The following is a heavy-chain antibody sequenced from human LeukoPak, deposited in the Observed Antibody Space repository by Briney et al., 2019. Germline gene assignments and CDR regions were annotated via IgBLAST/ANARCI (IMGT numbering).Heavy chain of an antibody. V-gene: IGHV1-2*02. CDR2: INPNSGGT. Sequence: GASVKVSCKASGYTFTGYYMHWVRQAPGQGLEWMGWINPNSGGTNYAQKFQGRVTMTRDTSISTAYMELSSLRSEDTAVYYCAAGDGYYDILKRRGSYFDYWGQGTLVTVSS. D-gene: IGHD3-9*01. CDR1: GYTFTGYY. CDR3: AAGDGYYDILKRRGSYFDY. J-gene: IGHJ4*02.